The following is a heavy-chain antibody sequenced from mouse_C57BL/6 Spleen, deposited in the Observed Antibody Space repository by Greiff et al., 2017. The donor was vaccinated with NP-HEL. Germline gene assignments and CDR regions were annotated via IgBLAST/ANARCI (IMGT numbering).Heavy chain of an antibody. CDR2: INPGSGGT. V-gene: IGHV1-54*01. Sequence: VQLQQSGAELVRPGTSVKVSCKASGYAFTNYLIEWVKQRPGQGLEWIGVINPGSGGTNYNEKFKGKATLTADKSSSTAYMQLSSLTSEDSAVYYCARSRQLRAGDMDYWGQGTSVTVSS. D-gene: IGHD3-2*02. J-gene: IGHJ4*01. CDR1: GYAFTNYL. CDR3: ARSRQLRAGDMDY.